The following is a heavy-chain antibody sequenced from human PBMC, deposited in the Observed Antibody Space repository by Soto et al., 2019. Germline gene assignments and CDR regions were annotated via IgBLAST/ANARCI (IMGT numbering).Heavy chain of an antibody. D-gene: IGHD2-2*01. Sequence: EVPVVESGGGLVQPGGSLRLSCAASGFSVTNNYMNWVRQAPGKGLEWVSIIDIGGNTYYADSVKDRFTISRDNSRNTLYRHMDSLRAEDTAVDYCARGRGSTGYLGREHYFDYWGQGTLVTVSP. CDR2: IDIGGNT. CDR3: ARGRGSTGYLGREHYFDY. J-gene: IGHJ4*02. V-gene: IGHV3-66*01. CDR1: GFSVTNNY.